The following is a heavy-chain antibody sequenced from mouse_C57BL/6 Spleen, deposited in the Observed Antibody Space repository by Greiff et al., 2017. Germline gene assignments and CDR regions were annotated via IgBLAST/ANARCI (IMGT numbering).Heavy chain of an antibody. D-gene: IGHD2-12*01. Sequence: EVKLVESGGGLVKPGGSLKLSCAASGFTFSSYAVSWVRQTPEKRLEWVATISDGGSYTYYPDNVKGRFTISRDNAKNNLYLQMSHLKSEDTAMYYCARGLRRDSSYWYFDVWGTGTTVTVSS. CDR3: ARGLRRDSSYWYFDV. J-gene: IGHJ1*03. CDR1: GFTFSSYA. V-gene: IGHV5-4*03. CDR2: ISDGGSYT.